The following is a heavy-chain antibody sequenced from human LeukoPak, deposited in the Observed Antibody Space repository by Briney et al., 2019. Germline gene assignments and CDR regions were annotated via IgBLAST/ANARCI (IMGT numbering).Heavy chain of an antibody. CDR3: ARDRRSGTSLDY. Sequence: SETLSLTCTVSGGSISSYYWSWIRQPPGKGLEWIGYIYYSGSTDYNPSLKSRVTISVDTSKNQFSLNLSSVSAADTAVYFCARDRRSGTSLDYWGQGTLVTVSS. CDR1: GGSISSYY. V-gene: IGHV4-59*01. D-gene: IGHD6-19*01. CDR2: IYYSGST. J-gene: IGHJ4*02.